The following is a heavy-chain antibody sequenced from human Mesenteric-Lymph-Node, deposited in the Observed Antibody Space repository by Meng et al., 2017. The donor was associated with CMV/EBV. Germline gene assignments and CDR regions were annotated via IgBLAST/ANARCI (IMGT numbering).Heavy chain of an antibody. Sequence: SETLSLTYTVSGGSISSYYWSWLRQPPGKGLEWIAYIYYGGSINDNPSLKSRVTISVDTSKNQFSLKLNSVTAADTAVYYCARDRGYSYGYRGRFDPWGQGTLVTVSS. D-gene: IGHD5-18*01. V-gene: IGHV4-59*01. CDR3: ARDRGYSYGYRGRFDP. CDR2: IYYGGSI. J-gene: IGHJ5*02. CDR1: GGSISSYY.